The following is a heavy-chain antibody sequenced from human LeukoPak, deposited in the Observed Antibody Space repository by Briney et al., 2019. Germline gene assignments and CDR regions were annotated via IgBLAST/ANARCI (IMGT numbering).Heavy chain of an antibody. D-gene: IGHD3-22*01. Sequence: PSETLSLTCTVSGGSISSYYWSWIRQPPGKGLEWIGSSYYRGRTYYNPSLKIRVTISADTSKNQFSLNLNSVTASDTAVYYCARQKILDDNYDSSGYYVDQWGQGSLVTVSS. J-gene: IGHJ4*02. V-gene: IGHV4-59*05. CDR2: SYYRGRT. CDR1: GGSISSYY. CDR3: ARQKILDDNYDSSGYYVDQ.